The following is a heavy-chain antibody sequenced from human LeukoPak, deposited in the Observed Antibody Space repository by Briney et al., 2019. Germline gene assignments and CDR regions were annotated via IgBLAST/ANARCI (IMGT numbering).Heavy chain of an antibody. J-gene: IGHJ4*02. CDR2: ISYDGSNK. CDR3: AKGGEFDY. V-gene: IGHV3-30*18. D-gene: IGHD3-16*01. Sequence: GRSLRLSCAASGFTFSSYGMHWVRQAPGKGLEWVAVISYDGSNKYYADSVKGRFTISRDNSKNTLYLQMNSLGAEDTAVYYCAKGGEFDYWGQGTLVTVSS. CDR1: GFTFSSYG.